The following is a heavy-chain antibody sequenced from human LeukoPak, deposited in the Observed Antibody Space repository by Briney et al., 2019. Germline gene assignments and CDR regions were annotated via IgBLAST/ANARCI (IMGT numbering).Heavy chain of an antibody. CDR1: GFTFDDYA. V-gene: IGHV3-43*02. J-gene: IGHJ5*01. CDR2: ISGDGNSA. Sequence: PGGSLRLSCAASGFTFDDYAMHWVRQAPGKGLEWVSLISGDGNSAYFADSVEGRFTISRDNSKNSLYLQINSLRTEDTALYYCAKDSASVSSGYSYNWFDFWGQGTLVTVSS. CDR3: AKDSASVSSGYSYNWFDF. D-gene: IGHD3-22*01.